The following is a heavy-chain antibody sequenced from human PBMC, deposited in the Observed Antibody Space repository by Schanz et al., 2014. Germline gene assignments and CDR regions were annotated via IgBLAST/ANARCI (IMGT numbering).Heavy chain of an antibody. CDR3: ATWSGTRLFHN. V-gene: IGHV4-34*01. D-gene: IGHD1-7*01. J-gene: IGHJ4*02. CDR1: GGSFSGYW. CDR2: VNHGGYT. Sequence: QVQLQQWGAGLLKPSETLSLTCAFSGGSFSGYWWTWVRQSPGKGLEWIGEVNHGGYTNYNPSLKSRFTVSVNMSKRQFSRRLSSVTAADTAAYYCATWSGTRLFHNWGQGTLVTVSS.